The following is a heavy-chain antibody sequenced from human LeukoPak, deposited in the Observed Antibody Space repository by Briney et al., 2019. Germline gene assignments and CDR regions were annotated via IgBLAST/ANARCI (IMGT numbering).Heavy chain of an antibody. CDR3: ARTAKDIVIVPASYYMDV. V-gene: IGHV3-21*01. D-gene: IGHD2-2*01. CDR1: GFTFTNYG. CDR2: ISSSGTSI. J-gene: IGHJ6*03. Sequence: PGGSLRLSCAASGFTFTNYGMNLVRQPPGKGLEWVSSISSSGTSIDYADSVKGRFTVSRDSATNSLYLQMNSLRAEDTAVYYCARTAKDIVIVPASYYMDVWGKGTTVTVSS.